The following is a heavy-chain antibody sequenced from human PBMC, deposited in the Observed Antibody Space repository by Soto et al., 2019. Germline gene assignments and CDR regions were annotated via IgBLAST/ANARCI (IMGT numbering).Heavy chain of an antibody. Sequence: QVQLVESGGGVVQPGRSLRLSCAASGFTFSSYAMHWVRQAPGKGLEWVAVTSYDGSHKYYADSVKGRFTISRDNSKNTLYLQVNSLRAEDTAVYYCAREGVGGGDGLDYWGQGTLVTVSS. CDR1: GFTFSSYA. CDR2: TSYDGSHK. D-gene: IGHD2-21*02. V-gene: IGHV3-30*04. J-gene: IGHJ4*02. CDR3: AREGVGGGDGLDY.